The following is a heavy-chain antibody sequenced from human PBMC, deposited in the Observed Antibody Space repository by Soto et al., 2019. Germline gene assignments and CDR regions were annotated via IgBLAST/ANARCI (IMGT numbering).Heavy chain of an antibody. CDR2: FDPEDGET. CDR1: GYTLTELS. CDR3: ATTPGGKYSRGYYYGMDV. J-gene: IGHJ6*02. D-gene: IGHD6-6*01. Sequence: ASVKVSCKVSGYTLTELSMHWVRQAPGKGLEWMGGFDPEDGETIYAQKFQGRVTMTEDTSTDTAYMELSSLRSEDTAVYYCATTPGGKYSRGYYYGMDVWGQGTTVTVSS. V-gene: IGHV1-24*01.